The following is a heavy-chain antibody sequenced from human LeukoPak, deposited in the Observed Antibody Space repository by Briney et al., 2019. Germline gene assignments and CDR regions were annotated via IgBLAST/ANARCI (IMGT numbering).Heavy chain of an antibody. Sequence: GGSLRLSCAASGFTFSSYWMHWVRQAPGKGLVWVSRINSDGSSTTYADSVKGRFTISRDNAKNTLFLHMNSLRAEDTAVYYCNVRWGPNSDYWGQGTLVTVSS. V-gene: IGHV3-74*01. D-gene: IGHD7-27*01. CDR2: INSDGSST. J-gene: IGHJ4*02. CDR1: GFTFSSYW. CDR3: NVRWGPNSDY.